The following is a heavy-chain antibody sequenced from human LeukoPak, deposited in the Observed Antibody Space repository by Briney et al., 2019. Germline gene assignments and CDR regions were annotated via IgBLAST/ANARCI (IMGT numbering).Heavy chain of an antibody. CDR1: GFTFSSYA. D-gene: IGHD3-3*01. Sequence: GGSLRLSCAASGFTFSSYAMSWVRQAPGKGLEWVSAISGSGGSTYYADSVKGRFTISRDDSKNTLYLQMNSLRAEDTAVYYCATARLRFLEWLLPYFDYWGQGTLVTVSS. CDR3: ATARLRFLEWLLPYFDY. V-gene: IGHV3-23*01. J-gene: IGHJ4*02. CDR2: ISGSGGST.